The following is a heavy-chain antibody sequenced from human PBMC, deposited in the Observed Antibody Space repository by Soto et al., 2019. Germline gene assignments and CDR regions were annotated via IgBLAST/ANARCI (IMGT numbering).Heavy chain of an antibody. D-gene: IGHD2-21*02. V-gene: IGHV3-7*05. CDR3: ARAYCAGDCYSDY. Sequence: EVQVVESGGGLVPPGGSLRLSCAASGFTFSSYWMNWVRQAPGKGLEWVANIKQDGSEKYYVDSVKGRFTISRDNANNSLYLQMNGLRAEDTAVYYCARAYCAGDCYSDYWGQGTLVTVSS. J-gene: IGHJ4*02. CDR1: GFTFSSYW. CDR2: IKQDGSEK.